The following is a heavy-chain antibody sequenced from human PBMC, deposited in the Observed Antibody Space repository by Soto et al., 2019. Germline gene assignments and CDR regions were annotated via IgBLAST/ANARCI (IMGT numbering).Heavy chain of an antibody. CDR2: IYYSGST. CDR3: ARHAMVRGSDWFDP. CDR1: GGSISSYY. Sequence: SETLSLTCTVSGGSISSYYWSWIRQPPGKGLEWIGYIYYSGSTNYNPSLKSRVTISVDTSKNQFSLKLSSVTAADTAVYYCARHAMVRGSDWFDPWGQGTLVTVSS. V-gene: IGHV4-59*08. J-gene: IGHJ5*02. D-gene: IGHD3-10*01.